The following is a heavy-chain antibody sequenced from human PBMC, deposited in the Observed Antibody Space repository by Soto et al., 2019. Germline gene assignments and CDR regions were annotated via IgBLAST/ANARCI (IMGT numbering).Heavy chain of an antibody. Sequence: GGSLRLSCAASGFTFSSYAMSWVRQAPGKGLEWVSAISGSGGSTYYADSVKGRFTISRDNSKNTLYLQMNSLRAEDTAVYYCAKDQAIRYGDHPYYYYYGMDVWGQATKVTVS. J-gene: IGHJ6*02. CDR2: ISGSGGST. CDR3: AKDQAIRYGDHPYYYYYGMDV. CDR1: GFTFSSYA. D-gene: IGHD4-17*01. V-gene: IGHV3-23*01.